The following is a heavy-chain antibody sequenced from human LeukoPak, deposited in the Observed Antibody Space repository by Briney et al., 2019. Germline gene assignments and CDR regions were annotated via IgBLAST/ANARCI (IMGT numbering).Heavy chain of an antibody. J-gene: IGHJ4*02. Sequence: GGSLRLSCAASGFTFSSYAMSWVRQAPGKGLEWVSSISSSSSYIYYADSVKGRFTISRDNAKNSLYLQMNSLRAEDTAVYYCARTYDFWSGYYPSYPYDYWGQGTLVTVSS. CDR3: ARTYDFWSGYYPSYPYDY. CDR1: GFTFSSYA. CDR2: ISSSSSYI. V-gene: IGHV3-21*01. D-gene: IGHD3-3*01.